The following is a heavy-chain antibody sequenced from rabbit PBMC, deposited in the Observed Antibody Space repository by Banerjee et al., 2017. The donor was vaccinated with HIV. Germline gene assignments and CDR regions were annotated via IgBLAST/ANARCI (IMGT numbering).Heavy chain of an antibody. CDR2: IDPVFGNT. CDR3: ATKSSGWDL. CDR1: GFDLSSSYD. V-gene: IGHV1S45*01. J-gene: IGHJ4*01. Sequence: QQQLEESGGGLVKPEGSLTLTCKASGFDLSSSYDMCWVRQAPGKGLEWIGYIDPVFGNTVYASWVNGRFTISKTSSTTVTLQMTSLTAADTATYFCATKSSGWDLWGPGTLVTVS. D-gene: IGHD4-1*01.